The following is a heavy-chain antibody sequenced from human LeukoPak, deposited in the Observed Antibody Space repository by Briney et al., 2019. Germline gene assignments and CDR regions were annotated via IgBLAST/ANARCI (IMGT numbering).Heavy chain of an antibody. CDR1: GFTFSSYA. CDR2: LSGGGGST. V-gene: IGHV3-23*01. D-gene: IGHD3-3*01. Sequence: GGSLRLSCAASGFTFSSYAMTWVRQAPGKGLEWVSGLSGGGGSTYYADSVKGRFTISRDNSKNTLYLQMNSLRAEDTAVYYCAKHYDFWSGYCDYWGQGTLVTVSS. CDR3: AKHYDFWSGYCDY. J-gene: IGHJ4*02.